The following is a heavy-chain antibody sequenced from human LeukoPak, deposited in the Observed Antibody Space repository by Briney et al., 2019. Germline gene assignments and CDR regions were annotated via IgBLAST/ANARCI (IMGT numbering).Heavy chain of an antibody. CDR3: ARRYCSSTSCTLDY. CDR2: IGTSGSTK. CDR1: GFTFSNYE. Sequence: GGSLRLSCAASGFTFSNYEMNWVRQAPGKGLEWVSYIGTSGSTKYYADSVRGRFTISRDNAENSLHLQMNSPRAEGAAVYYCARRYCSSTSCTLDYWGQGTLVTVSS. D-gene: IGHD2-2*01. J-gene: IGHJ4*02. V-gene: IGHV3-48*03.